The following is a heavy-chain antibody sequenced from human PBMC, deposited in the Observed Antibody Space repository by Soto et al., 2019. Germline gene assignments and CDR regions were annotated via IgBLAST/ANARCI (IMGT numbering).Heavy chain of an antibody. D-gene: IGHD3-9*01. CDR3: ASHRVDYDILTQMYYFDY. J-gene: IGHJ4*02. CDR1: GGTFSSYA. V-gene: IGHV1-69*01. Sequence: QVQLVQSGAEVKKPGSSVKVSCKASGGTFSSYAISWVXQAPGQGLEWMGGIIPIFGTANYAQKFQGRVTITADESTSTAYMELISLRSEDTTVYYCASHRVDYDILTQMYYFDYWGQGTLVTVSS. CDR2: IIPIFGTA.